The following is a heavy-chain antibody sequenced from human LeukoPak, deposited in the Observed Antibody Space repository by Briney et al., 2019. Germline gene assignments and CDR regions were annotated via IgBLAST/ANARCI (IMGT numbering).Heavy chain of an antibody. CDR1: GGTFSSYA. CDR3: ARWAKGAVRTTSDAFDI. CDR2: IIPIFGTA. Sequence: SVKVSCKASGGTFSSYAISWVRQAPGQGLEWMGGIIPIFGTANYAQKFQGRVTITTDESTSTAYMELSSLRSEDTAVYYCARWAKGAVRTTSDAFDIWGQGTMVTVSS. D-gene: IGHD1-1*01. V-gene: IGHV1-69*05. J-gene: IGHJ3*02.